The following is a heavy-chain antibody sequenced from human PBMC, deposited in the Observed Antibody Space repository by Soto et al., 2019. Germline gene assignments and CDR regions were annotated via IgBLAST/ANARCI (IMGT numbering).Heavy chain of an antibody. CDR1: GFSFSDYW. CDR2: IKSDGSRI. J-gene: IGHJ4*02. V-gene: IGHV3-74*03. CDR3: ARDLGKYGRYYFDL. Sequence: EVQLVESGGGLVQPGGSLRLSCVSSGFSFSDYWMYWVRQAPGQGLVWVSRIKSDGSRITYADSVTGRFTISRDNAKNTRNLQMNGLRVEDTAVYYCARDLGKYGRYYFDLWGQGNLVTVAS. D-gene: IGHD4-17*01.